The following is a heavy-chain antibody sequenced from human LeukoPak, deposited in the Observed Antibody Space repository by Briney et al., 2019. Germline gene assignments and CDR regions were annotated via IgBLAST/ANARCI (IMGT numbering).Heavy chain of an antibody. D-gene: IGHD4-23*01. CDR3: ARDPYDYGGRWGFYYGMDV. CDR2: ISDDGRHN. V-gene: IGHV3-30*04. CDR1: GFTFSTYA. J-gene: IGHJ6*02. Sequence: PGGSLRLSCAASGFTFSTYAMNWVRQAPGKGLEWVAVISDDGRHNYYADSVKGRFTISRDNAKNTLYLQMNSLRAEDTAVYYCARDPYDYGGRWGFYYGMDVWGQGTTVTVSS.